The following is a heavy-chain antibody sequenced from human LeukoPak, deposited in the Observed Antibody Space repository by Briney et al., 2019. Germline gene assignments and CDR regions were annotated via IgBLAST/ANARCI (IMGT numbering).Heavy chain of an antibody. J-gene: IGHJ4*02. V-gene: IGHV4-59*01. CDR2: IYYSGST. CDR3: ARTYYYDSSGSFYYFDY. Sequence: PSETLSLTCTVSGGSISCYYWSWIRQPPGRGLEWMGYIYYSGSTNYNPSLKSRVTISVDTSKNQFSLKLSSVTAADTAVYYCARTYYYDSSGSFYYFDYWGQGTLVTVSS. D-gene: IGHD3-22*01. CDR1: GGSISCYY.